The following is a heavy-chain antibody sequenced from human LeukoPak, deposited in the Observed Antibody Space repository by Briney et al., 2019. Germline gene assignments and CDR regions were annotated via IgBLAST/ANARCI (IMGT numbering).Heavy chain of an antibody. D-gene: IGHD3-22*01. V-gene: IGHV3-23*01. J-gene: IGHJ4*02. CDR3: AKNRITMIVVVITRVGYFDY. CDR2: ISGSGGST. Sequence: PGGTLRLSCAASGFTFSSYGMSWVRQAPGKGLEWVSAISGSGGSTYYADSVKGRFTISRDNSKNTLYLQMNSLRAEDTAVYYCAKNRITMIVVVITRVGYFDYWGQGTLVTVSS. CDR1: GFTFSSYG.